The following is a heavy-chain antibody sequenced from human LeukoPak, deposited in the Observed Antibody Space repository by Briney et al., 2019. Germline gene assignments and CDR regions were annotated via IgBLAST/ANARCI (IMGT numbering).Heavy chain of an antibody. Sequence: PSETLSLTCAVYGGSFSGHYWSWIRQPPGKGLEWIGEINHSGSTNYNPSLKSRVTISVDTSKNQFSLKLSSVTAADTAVYYCARGGHSGYLYWGQGTLVTVSS. CDR2: INHSGST. CDR1: GGSFSGHY. D-gene: IGHD5-12*01. J-gene: IGHJ4*02. V-gene: IGHV4-34*01. CDR3: ARGGHSGYLY.